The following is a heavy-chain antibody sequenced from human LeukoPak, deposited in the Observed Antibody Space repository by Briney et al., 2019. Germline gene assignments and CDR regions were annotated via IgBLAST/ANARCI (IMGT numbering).Heavy chain of an antibody. CDR1: GFTFSSYA. Sequence: GGSLRLSCAASGFTFSSYAMHWVRQAPGKGLEWVAVISYDGSNKYYADSVKGRFTISRDNSKNTLYLQMNSLRAEDTAVYYCARGDSYSSSSMVDYWGQGTLVTVSS. J-gene: IGHJ4*02. V-gene: IGHV3-30*04. CDR3: ARGDSYSSSSMVDY. D-gene: IGHD6-6*01. CDR2: ISYDGSNK.